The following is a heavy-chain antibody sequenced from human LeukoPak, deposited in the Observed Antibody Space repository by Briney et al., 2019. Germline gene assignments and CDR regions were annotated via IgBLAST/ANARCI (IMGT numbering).Heavy chain of an antibody. CDR2: IYHSGRT. V-gene: IGHV4-34*01. CDR3: ARGKKGPREYYGMDV. CDR1: AGXFSGYY. Sequence: SDTLSLTSPVYAGXFSGYYCSWVRQPPEKGLEWIGEIYHSGRTKYNPCLKSLATMSVVTSKNQSSLKLNSVTAADTAVYYCARGKKGPREYYGMDVWGQGTTVTVSS. J-gene: IGHJ6*02.